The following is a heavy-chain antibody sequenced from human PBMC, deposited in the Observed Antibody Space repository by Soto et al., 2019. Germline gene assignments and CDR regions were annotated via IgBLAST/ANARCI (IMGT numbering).Heavy chain of an antibody. CDR3: VRHPPTSSWPTALDY. J-gene: IGHJ4*02. V-gene: IGHV3-53*02. CDR1: GFTVSSTY. D-gene: IGHD6-13*01. Sequence: EVQLVETGGGWIQPGGSLKLSCASSGFTVSSTYMSWVRQAPGKGLEWVSVLYGGGTTYYAGSVKGRFTISRDNSKNTLYLQLDSLRAEDTAVYYCVRHPPTSSWPTALDYWGQGALVTVSS. CDR2: LYGGGTT.